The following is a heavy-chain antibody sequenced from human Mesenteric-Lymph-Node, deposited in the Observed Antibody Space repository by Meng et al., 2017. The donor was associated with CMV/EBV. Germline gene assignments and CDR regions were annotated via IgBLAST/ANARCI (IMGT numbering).Heavy chain of an antibody. CDR2: IHGDGRIA. V-gene: IGHV3-53*01. CDR1: GFSVGTNY. CDR3: ASTSTADPFYYYFYYGMDV. D-gene: IGHD6-19*01. Sequence: GESLKISCAASGFSVGTNYMSWVRQAPGKGLEWVSVIHGDGRIAFYADSVKSRFTISRDSSTNTLNLQMNSLRAEDTAVYYCASTSTADPFYYYFYYGMDVWGQGTTVTVSS. J-gene: IGHJ6*02.